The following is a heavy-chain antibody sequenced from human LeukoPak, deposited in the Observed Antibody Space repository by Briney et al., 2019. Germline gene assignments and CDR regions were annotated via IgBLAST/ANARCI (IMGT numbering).Heavy chain of an antibody. CDR2: INPNSGGT. CDR3: ASHYYDSSGYYYDQKYFQH. Sequence: GASVKVSCKASGYTFTGYYMHWVRQAPGQGLEWMGRINPNSGGTNYAQKFQGRVTMTRDTSISTAYMELGRLRSDDTAVYYCASHYYDSSGYYYDQKYFQHWGQGTLVTVSS. V-gene: IGHV1-2*06. J-gene: IGHJ1*01. CDR1: GYTFTGYY. D-gene: IGHD3-22*01.